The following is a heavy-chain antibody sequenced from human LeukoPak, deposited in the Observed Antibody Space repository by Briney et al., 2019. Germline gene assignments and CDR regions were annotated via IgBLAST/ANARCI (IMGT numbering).Heavy chain of an antibody. J-gene: IGHJ5*02. CDR3: ARVDPGDSSGWYTWFDP. D-gene: IGHD6-19*01. Sequence: SVKVSCKASGGTISSYAISWVRQAPGQGLEWMGGIIPIFGTANYAQKFQGRVTITTDESTSTAYMELSSLRSEDTAVYYCARVDPGDSSGWYTWFDPWGQGTLVTVSS. V-gene: IGHV1-69*05. CDR2: IIPIFGTA. CDR1: GGTISSYA.